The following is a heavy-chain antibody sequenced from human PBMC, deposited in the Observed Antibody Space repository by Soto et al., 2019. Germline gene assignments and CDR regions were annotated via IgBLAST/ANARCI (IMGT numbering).Heavy chain of an antibody. J-gene: IGHJ4*02. CDR1: GGSISSSSYY. CDR3: ADSSGWTYYFDY. V-gene: IGHV4-39*01. Sequence: QLQLQESGPGLVKPSETLSLTCTVSGGSISSSSYYWGWIRQPPGKGLEWIGSIYYSGSTYYNPSLKSRVTISVDTSKDQFSLKLSSVTAADTAVYYCADSSGWTYYFDYWGQGTLVTVSS. CDR2: IYYSGST. D-gene: IGHD6-19*01.